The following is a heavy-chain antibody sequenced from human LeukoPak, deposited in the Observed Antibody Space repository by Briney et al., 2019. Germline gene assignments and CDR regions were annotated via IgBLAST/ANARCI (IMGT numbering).Heavy chain of an antibody. D-gene: IGHD2-2*01. CDR1: GYTFTSYG. CDR3: ARDYCSSTSCYLTGGDY. V-gene: IGHV1-2*02. CDR2: INPNSGGT. J-gene: IGHJ4*02. Sequence: ASVKVSCKASGYTFTSYGISWVRQAPGQGLEWMGWINPNSGGTNYAQKFQGRVTMTRDTSISTAYMELSRLRSDDTAVYYCARDYCSSTSCYLTGGDYWGQGTLVTVSS.